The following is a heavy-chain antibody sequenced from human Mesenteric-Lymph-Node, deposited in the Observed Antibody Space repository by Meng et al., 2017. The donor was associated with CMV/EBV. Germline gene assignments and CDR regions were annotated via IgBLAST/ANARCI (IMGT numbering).Heavy chain of an antibody. J-gene: IGHJ4*02. D-gene: IGHD6-6*01. Sequence: LTCGVYGAFSGGFYWNWFRRPPGKGLEWIGEISHSGAINYNPSLKSRVTISVDTSKSQFFLKLSSVTAADTAVYYCASVQTRLKAFDYWGQGTLVTVSS. V-gene: IGHV4-34*01. CDR1: GAFSGGFY. CDR3: ASVQTRLKAFDY. CDR2: ISHSGAI.